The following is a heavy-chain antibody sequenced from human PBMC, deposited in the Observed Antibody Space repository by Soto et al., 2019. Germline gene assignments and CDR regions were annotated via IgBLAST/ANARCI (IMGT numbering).Heavy chain of an antibody. CDR2: ITGTSSTI. J-gene: IGHJ5*02. CDR3: VREEKRSWYKHKQLEA. V-gene: IGHV3-48*03. CDR1: GFTISRYE. Sequence: SVTLSYVASGFTISRYELNWVRNAPGKGLEWVSYITGTSSTIYYADPVKGRVTSLRDNDKKSLYLQMNSLRAEDTGVYYCVREEKRSWYKHKQLEAWDQGP. D-gene: IGHD6-13*01.